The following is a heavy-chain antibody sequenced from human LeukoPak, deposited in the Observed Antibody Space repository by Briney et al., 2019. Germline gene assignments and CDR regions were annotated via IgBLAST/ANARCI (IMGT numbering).Heavy chain of an antibody. Sequence: ASVKVSCKASGYTFTGYYMRWVRQAPGQGLEWMGWINPNSGGTNYAQKFQGRVTMTRDTSISTAYMELSSLRSEDTAVYYCARGPENYYDSSRFDYWGQGTLVTVSS. CDR1: GYTFTGYY. D-gene: IGHD3-22*01. CDR3: ARGPENYYDSSRFDY. J-gene: IGHJ4*02. V-gene: IGHV1-2*02. CDR2: INPNSGGT.